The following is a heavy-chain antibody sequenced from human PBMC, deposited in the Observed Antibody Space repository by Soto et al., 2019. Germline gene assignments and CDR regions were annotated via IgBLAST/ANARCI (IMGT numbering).Heavy chain of an antibody. CDR3: ARVNNHYSDESINWFDP. CDR2: IIPIFGTA. CDR1: GGTFSSYA. V-gene: IGHV1-69*12. J-gene: IGHJ5*02. Sequence: QVQLVQSGAEVKKPGSSVKVSCKASGGTFSSYAISWVRQAPGQGLEWMGGIIPIFGTANYAQKFQGRVTIPADESTSTAYMELSSLRSEDTAVYYCARVNNHYSDESINWFDPWGQGTLVTVSS. D-gene: IGHD2-15*01.